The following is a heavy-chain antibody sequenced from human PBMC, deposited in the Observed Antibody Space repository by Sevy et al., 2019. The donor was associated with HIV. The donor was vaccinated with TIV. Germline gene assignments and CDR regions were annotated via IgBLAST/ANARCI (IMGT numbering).Heavy chain of an antibody. D-gene: IGHD2-8*01. V-gene: IGHV1-2*06. Sequence: ASVKVSCKASGYRFTDYSILWVRQAPGQGLEWMGRINPNSGGTNYAQKFQGRVTMTRDTSISTAHMELSRLTSDDTAVYYCARGVMMSAQGHFEYWGQGTLVTVSS. CDR3: ARGVMMSAQGHFEY. CDR2: INPNSGGT. J-gene: IGHJ4*02. CDR1: GYRFTDYS.